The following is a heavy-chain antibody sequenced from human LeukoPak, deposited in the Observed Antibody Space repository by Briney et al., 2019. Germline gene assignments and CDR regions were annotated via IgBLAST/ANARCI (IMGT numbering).Heavy chain of an antibody. D-gene: IGHD3-3*01. J-gene: IGHJ4*02. CDR3: ARAPKGNDFWIWSTLVHFDY. CDR2: IIPIFGTA. V-gene: IGHV1-69*13. CDR1: GGTFSSYA. Sequence: SVKVSCKASGGTFSSYAISWVRQAPGQGLEWMGGIIPIFGTANYAQKFQGRVTITADESTSTAYMELSSLRSEDTAVYYCARAPKGNDFWIWSTLVHFDYWGQGTLVTVSS.